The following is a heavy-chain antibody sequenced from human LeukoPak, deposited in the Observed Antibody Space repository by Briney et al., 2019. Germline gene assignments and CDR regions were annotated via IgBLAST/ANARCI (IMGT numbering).Heavy chain of an antibody. Sequence: GGSLRLSCAASGFTFTSYGISWVRQAPGQGVDGMGWISAYNGNTNYAQKLQGRVTMITDTSTSTAYMELRSLRSDDTAVYYCARAVYILPNPLDEYYFDYWGQGTLVTVSS. J-gene: IGHJ4*02. CDR2: ISAYNGNT. D-gene: IGHD1-14*01. V-gene: IGHV1-18*01. CDR3: ARAVYILPNPLDEYYFDY. CDR1: GFTFTSYG.